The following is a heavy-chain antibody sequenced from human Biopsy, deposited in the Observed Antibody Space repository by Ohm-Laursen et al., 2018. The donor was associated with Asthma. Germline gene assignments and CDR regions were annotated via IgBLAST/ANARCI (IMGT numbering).Heavy chain of an antibody. CDR3: ASDFPKDYVRYNFQF. Sequence: SVKVSCKISGYSLTDLSMHWVRQAPGQGLEWMGGHDHEEGGTVNARRFQGRVTMTEDTSTDTAYMELSSLSSDDTAVQYWASDFPKDYVRYNFQFWGQGTLVTVSS. J-gene: IGHJ4*02. CDR1: GYSLTDLS. D-gene: IGHD4-17*01. V-gene: IGHV1-24*01. CDR2: HDHEEGGT.